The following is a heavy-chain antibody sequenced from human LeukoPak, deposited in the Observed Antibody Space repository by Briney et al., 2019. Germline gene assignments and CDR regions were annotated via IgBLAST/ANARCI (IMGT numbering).Heavy chain of an antibody. J-gene: IGHJ4*02. CDR1: GFTFDDYA. D-gene: IGHD6-13*01. Sequence: GRSLRLSCAASGFTFDDYAMHWVRQAPGKGLEWVSGISWNSGSIGYADSVKGRFTISRDNAKNSLYLQMNSLRAEDMALYYCAKGGSSSWYVGFDYWGQGTLVTVSS. V-gene: IGHV3-9*03. CDR2: ISWNSGSI. CDR3: AKGGSSSWYVGFDY.